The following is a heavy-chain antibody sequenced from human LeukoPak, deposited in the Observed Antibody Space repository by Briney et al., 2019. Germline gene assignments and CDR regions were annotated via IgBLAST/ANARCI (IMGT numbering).Heavy chain of an antibody. CDR3: ARGRPAHYFDS. V-gene: IGHV3-66*01. Sequence: GGSLGLSCAASGFTVSSTYLTWVRQAPGKGLEWLSVIYSGGYTYYADSVKGRFFISRDISENMVYLQMNSLSVEDTAVYFCARGRPAHYFDSWGQGTLVTVSS. D-gene: IGHD6-6*01. CDR2: IYSGGYT. CDR1: GFTVSSTY. J-gene: IGHJ4*02.